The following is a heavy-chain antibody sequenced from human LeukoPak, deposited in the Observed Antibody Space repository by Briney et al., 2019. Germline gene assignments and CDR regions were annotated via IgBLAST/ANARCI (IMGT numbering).Heavy chain of an antibody. D-gene: IGHD6-13*01. CDR1: GGSFSGYY. V-gene: IGHV4-34*01. CDR3: ARGKRGYSSSWYDY. Sequence: PSGTLSLTCAVYGGSFSGYYWSWIRQPPGKGLEWIGEINHSGSTNYNPSLKSRVTTSVDTSKNQFSLKLSSVTAADTAVYYCARGKRGYSSSWYDYWGQGTLVTVSS. J-gene: IGHJ4*02. CDR2: INHSGST.